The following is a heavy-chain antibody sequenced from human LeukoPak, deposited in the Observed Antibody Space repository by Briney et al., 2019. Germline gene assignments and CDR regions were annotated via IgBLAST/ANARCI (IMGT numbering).Heavy chain of an antibody. CDR1: GFTFSGSA. CDR2: IRRKANSYAT. D-gene: IGHD2-8*02. V-gene: IGHV3-73*01. J-gene: IGHJ3*02. Sequence: GGSLKLSCAGSGFTFSGSAIHWVRQASGKGLEGVGRIRRKANSYATAYAASVKGRFTISRDDSKNTAYLQMNSLKTEDTAVYYCTRRTETVLDAFDIWGQGTMVTVSS. CDR3: TRRTETVLDAFDI.